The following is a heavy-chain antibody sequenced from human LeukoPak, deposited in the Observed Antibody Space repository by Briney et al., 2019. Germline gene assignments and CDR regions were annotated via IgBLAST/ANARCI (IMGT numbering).Heavy chain of an antibody. V-gene: IGHV3-15*01. Sequence: TPGGSLRLSCAASGFTFSNAWMSWIRQAPGKGLEWVGRIKSKTDGGTTDYAAPVKGRFTISRDDSKNTLYLQMNSLKTEDTAVYYCTTGITMVRGVIHLIDYWGQGTLVTVSS. CDR1: GFTFSNAW. CDR3: TTGITMVRGVIHLIDY. D-gene: IGHD3-10*01. J-gene: IGHJ4*02. CDR2: IKSKTDGGTT.